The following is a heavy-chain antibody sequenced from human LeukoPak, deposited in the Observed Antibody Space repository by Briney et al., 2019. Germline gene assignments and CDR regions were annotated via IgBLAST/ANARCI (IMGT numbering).Heavy chain of an antibody. CDR2: ISGGGVTT. CDR1: GFIFTNYF. Sequence: PGGSLRLSCAASGFIFTNYFMSWVRQAPGKGLEWVSGISGGGVTTYYADSVKGRFTISRDNSKNTLYLQMNSLRADDTAIYYCARNQQLGGHSYYYYGMDVWGQGTTVTVSS. D-gene: IGHD3-16*01. CDR3: ARNQQLGGHSYYYYGMDV. J-gene: IGHJ6*02. V-gene: IGHV3-23*01.